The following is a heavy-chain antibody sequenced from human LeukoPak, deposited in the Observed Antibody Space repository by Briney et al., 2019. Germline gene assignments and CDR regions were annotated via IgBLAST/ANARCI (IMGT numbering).Heavy chain of an antibody. CDR1: GFTFSSYS. V-gene: IGHV3-21*01. CDR2: ISSSSSYI. J-gene: IGHJ4*02. Sequence: GGSLRLSCAASGFTFSSYSMNWVRQAPGKGLEWVSSISSSSSYIYYADSVKGRFTISRDNAKNSLYLQMNSLRAEDTAVYYCARETSYRTYYFDYWGQGTLVTVSS. CDR3: ARETSYRTYYFDY. D-gene: IGHD1-26*01.